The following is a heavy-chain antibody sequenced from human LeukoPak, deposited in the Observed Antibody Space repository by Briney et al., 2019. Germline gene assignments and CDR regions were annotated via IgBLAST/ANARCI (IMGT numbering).Heavy chain of an antibody. CDR1: GYTFTSYS. D-gene: IGHD6-19*01. Sequence: ASVKVSCQASGYTFTSYSISWVRQAPGQGLEWMGWISAYNGNTNCAQKLQGRVSMTTDTSTSTTYMELRSLRSDDTAVYYCARVPGIAVADTLSNWFDPWGQGTLVTVSS. V-gene: IGHV1-18*01. CDR2: ISAYNGNT. J-gene: IGHJ5*02. CDR3: ARVPGIAVADTLSNWFDP.